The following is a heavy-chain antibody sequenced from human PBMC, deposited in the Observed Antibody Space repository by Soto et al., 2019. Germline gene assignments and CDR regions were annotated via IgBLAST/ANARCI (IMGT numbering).Heavy chain of an antibody. D-gene: IGHD4-4*01. J-gene: IGHJ4*02. Sequence: EVQLVESGGGLVQPGGSLRLSCAASGFTFSNYWMSWVRQAPGKGLEWVANIKQDGSEKYYVDSVKGRFTISRDNAKNSLYLQMSSLRAEDPAVYYCARDTFYSNYFWRQGTLVTLSS. V-gene: IGHV3-7*01. CDR2: IKQDGSEK. CDR1: GFTFSNYW. CDR3: ARDTFYSNYF.